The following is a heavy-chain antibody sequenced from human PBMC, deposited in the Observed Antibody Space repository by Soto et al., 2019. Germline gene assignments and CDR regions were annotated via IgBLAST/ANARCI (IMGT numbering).Heavy chain of an antibody. V-gene: IGHV3-21*01. CDR2: ISSSAVYI. Sequence: EVQLVVSGGGPVRPGGSLKLSCAASGFNFITYSLSWVRQDPGKGLEWVASISSSAVYIDYADSVKGRFTISRDNANNSLYLQMNSLRAEDTATYYCVRDGLDYYDTERLYFDNWGQGTLVTVSS. D-gene: IGHD3-22*01. CDR3: VRDGLDYYDTERLYFDN. CDR1: GFNFITYS. J-gene: IGHJ4*02.